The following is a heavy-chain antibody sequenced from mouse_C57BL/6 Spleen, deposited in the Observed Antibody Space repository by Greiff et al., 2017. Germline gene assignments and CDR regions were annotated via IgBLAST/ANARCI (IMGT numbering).Heavy chain of an antibody. J-gene: IGHJ3*01. CDR1: GYTFTDYN. Sequence: VQLQQSGPELVKPGASVKIPCKASGYTFTDYNMDWVKQSHGKSLEWIGDINPNNGGTIYNQKFKGKATLTVDKSSSTAYMELRSLTSEDTAVYYRASSGYYSNYNPFAYWGQGTLVTVSA. CDR3: ASSGYYSNYNPFAY. D-gene: IGHD2-5*01. V-gene: IGHV1-18*01. CDR2: INPNNGGT.